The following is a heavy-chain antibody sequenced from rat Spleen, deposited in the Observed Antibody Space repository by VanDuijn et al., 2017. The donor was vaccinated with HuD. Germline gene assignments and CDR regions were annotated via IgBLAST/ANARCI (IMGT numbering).Heavy chain of an antibody. CDR3: PRGNYGGYWFAY. V-gene: IGHV5S13*01. Sequence: EVQLVESGGGLVQPGRSLKLSCAASGFTFSNHGMAWVRQAPTKGLEWVATISTSGGSTYYRDSVKGRFTISRDNAKSTLYLQMNSLRSEDTATYYCPRGNYGGYWFAYWCQGTLVTVS. D-gene: IGHD1-11*01. CDR1: GFTFSNHG. CDR2: ISTSGGST. J-gene: IGHJ3*01.